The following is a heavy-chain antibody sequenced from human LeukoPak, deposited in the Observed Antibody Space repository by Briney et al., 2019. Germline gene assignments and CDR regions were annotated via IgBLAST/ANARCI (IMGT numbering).Heavy chain of an antibody. Sequence: SETLSLTCAVYVGSFSGYYWTWIRQTPGKGLEWIGGINHSGSTNYNPSLESRVTISVAPSKNQFSLSLNSVTAADTAVYYCARGVTSALSYYYGMDVWGQGTTVTVSS. CDR3: ARGVTSALSYYYGMDV. D-gene: IGHD2/OR15-2a*01. CDR1: VGSFSGYY. V-gene: IGHV4-34*01. CDR2: INHSGST. J-gene: IGHJ6*02.